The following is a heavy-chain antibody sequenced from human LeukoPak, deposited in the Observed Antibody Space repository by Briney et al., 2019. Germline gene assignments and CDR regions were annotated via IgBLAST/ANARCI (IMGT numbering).Heavy chain of an antibody. CDR3: AKEDSSGWIHY. J-gene: IGHJ4*02. V-gene: IGHV3-23*01. D-gene: IGHD6-19*01. CDR2: IRGSGDNT. CDR1: GFTFSTYT. Sequence: GGSLRLSCAASGFTFSTYTMSWVHQAPGKGLEWVSAIRGSGDNTYYADSVKGRFTISRDNSKNTMYLQMNSLRVEDTAIYYCAKEDSSGWIHYWGQGTLVTVSS.